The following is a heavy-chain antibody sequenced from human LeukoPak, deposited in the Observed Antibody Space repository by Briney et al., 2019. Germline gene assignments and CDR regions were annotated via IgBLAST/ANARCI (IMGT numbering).Heavy chain of an antibody. CDR1: GYTFTSYG. D-gene: IGHD5-18*01. Sequence: GASVKVSCKASGYTFTSYGISWVRQAPGQGLEWMGWINPNSGGTNYAQKFQGRVTMTRDTSISTAYMELSSLRSDDTAVYYCAPGFSYGIGHLLDYWGQGTLVTVSS. CDR2: INPNSGGT. V-gene: IGHV1-2*02. J-gene: IGHJ4*02. CDR3: APGFSYGIGHLLDY.